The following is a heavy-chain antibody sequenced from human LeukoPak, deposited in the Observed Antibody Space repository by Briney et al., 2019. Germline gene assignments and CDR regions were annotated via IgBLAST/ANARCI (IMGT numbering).Heavy chain of an antibody. CDR1: GGSISSGGYY. V-gene: IGHV4-61*08. CDR3: ARGGSPGLDY. D-gene: IGHD2-15*01. Sequence: SQTLSLTCTVSGGSISSGGYYWSWIRQHPGKGLEWIGYIYYSGSTNYNPSLKSRVTISVDTSKNQFSLKLSSVTAADTAVYYCARGGSPGLDYWGQGTLVTVSS. J-gene: IGHJ4*02. CDR2: IYYSGST.